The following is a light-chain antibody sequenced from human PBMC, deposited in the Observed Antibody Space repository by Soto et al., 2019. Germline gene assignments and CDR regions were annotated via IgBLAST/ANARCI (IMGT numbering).Light chain of an antibody. CDR2: AAS. J-gene: IGKJ1*01. CDR3: QKYNRPPRT. Sequence: ILVTQSAPSLCASVGDRVTITCLASQSVSNYLVCYEKKPGELPKLVIYAASILQTGVHSRXSGSGSRADFSLTISSLQPEDVATYFCQKYNRPPRTFGQGTKVDI. V-gene: IGKV1-27*01. CDR1: QSVSNY.